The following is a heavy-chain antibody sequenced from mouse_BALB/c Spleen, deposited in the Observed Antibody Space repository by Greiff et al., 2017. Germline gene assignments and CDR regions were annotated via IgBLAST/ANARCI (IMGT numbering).Heavy chain of an antibody. CDR3: ARGGLPWYFDV. CDR2: ISSGGSYT. D-gene: IGHD3-3*01. CDR1: GFTFSSYA. V-gene: IGHV5-9-4*01. Sequence: VQLKESGGGLVKPGGSLKLSCAASGFTFSSYAMSWVRQSPEKRLEWVAEISSGGSYTYYPDTVTGRFTISRDNAKNTLYLEMSSLRSEDTAMYYCARGGLPWYFDVWGAGTTVTVSS. J-gene: IGHJ1*01.